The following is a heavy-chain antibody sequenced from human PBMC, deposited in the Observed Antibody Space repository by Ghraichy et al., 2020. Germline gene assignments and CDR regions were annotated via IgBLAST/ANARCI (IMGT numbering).Heavy chain of an antibody. Sequence: SETLSLTCTVSGGSISSYYWSWIRQPPGKGLEWIGYIYYSGSTNYNPSLKSRVTISVDTSKNQFSLKLSSVTAADTAVYYCAKGMATYTAMVTDYYYYYMDVWGKGTTVTVSS. V-gene: IGHV4-59*01. CDR2: IYYSGST. CDR1: GGSISSYY. CDR3: AKGMATYTAMVTDYYYYYMDV. D-gene: IGHD5-18*01. J-gene: IGHJ6*03.